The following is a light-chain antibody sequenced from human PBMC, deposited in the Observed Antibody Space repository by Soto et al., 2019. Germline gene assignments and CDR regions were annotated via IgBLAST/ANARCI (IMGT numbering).Light chain of an antibody. Sequence: EMVSTQSPATLSLSPGERATLSCRASQRVASNYLAWYQQKPGQAPRLLIYGASSRATGIPDRFSGSGSGTDFTLTISRLEPEDFAVFYCQQYGGSPWTFGQGTKVDI. J-gene: IGKJ1*01. CDR2: GAS. CDR1: QRVASNY. V-gene: IGKV3-20*01. CDR3: QQYGGSPWT.